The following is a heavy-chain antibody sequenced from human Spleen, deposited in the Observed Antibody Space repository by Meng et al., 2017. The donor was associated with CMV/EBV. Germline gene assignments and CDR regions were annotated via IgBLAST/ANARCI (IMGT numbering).Heavy chain of an antibody. J-gene: IGHJ4*02. CDR3: ARAFSSSWHHPLKD. V-gene: IGHV4-59*01. Sequence: SETLSLTCTVSGGSISTYYWSWIRQPPGKGLEWIGYIYYSGSTNYNPSLKSRVTISVDTSKNHFSLKLSSVTAADTAVYYCARAFSSSWHHPLKDWGQGTLVTVSS. CDR2: IYYSGST. CDR1: GGSISTYY. D-gene: IGHD6-13*01.